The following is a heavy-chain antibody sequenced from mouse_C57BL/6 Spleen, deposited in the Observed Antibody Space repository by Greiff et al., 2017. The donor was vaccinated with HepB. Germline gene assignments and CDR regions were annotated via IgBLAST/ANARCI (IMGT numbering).Heavy chain of an antibody. V-gene: IGHV14-2*01. CDR2: IDPEDGDT. D-gene: IGHD1-1*01. J-gene: IGHJ2*01. Sequence: VQLQQSGAELVKPGASVKLSCTASGFNIKDYYMHWVKQRTEQGLEWIGRIDPEDGDTKYAPKFQGKATITADTSSNTAYLQRSSLTSEDTAVYYCARGITPVVAHYFDYWGQGTTLTVSS. CDR1: GFNIKDYY. CDR3: ARGITPVVAHYFDY.